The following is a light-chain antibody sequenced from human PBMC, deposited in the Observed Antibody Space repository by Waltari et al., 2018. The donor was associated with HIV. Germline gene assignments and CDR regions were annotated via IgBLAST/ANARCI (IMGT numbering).Light chain of an antibody. Sequence: DIVMTQSPDSLAVSLGERATINCKSSQSVLYSSNNKNYLAWYQQKRGQPPKLLIYWASTRESGVPDRFSAGGSGTDFTLTISSLQAEDVAVYYCQQYYSTLYTFGQGTKLEIK. CDR1: QSVLYSSNNKNY. J-gene: IGKJ2*01. CDR2: WAS. CDR3: QQYYSTLYT. V-gene: IGKV4-1*01.